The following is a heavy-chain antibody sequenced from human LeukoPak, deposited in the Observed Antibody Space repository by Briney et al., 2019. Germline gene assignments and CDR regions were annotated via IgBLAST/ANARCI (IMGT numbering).Heavy chain of an antibody. CDR2: IKQDGSEK. Sequence: GGSLRLSCAASGFTFSSYWMSWVRQAPGKGLEWVANIKQDGSEKYYVDSVKGRFTISRDNAKNSLYLQMNSLRAEDTAVYYCARVVVVADTLYYYYYGMDVWGQGTTVTVSS. J-gene: IGHJ6*02. CDR3: ARVVVVADTLYYYYYGMDV. D-gene: IGHD2-15*01. CDR1: GFTFSSYW. V-gene: IGHV3-7*01.